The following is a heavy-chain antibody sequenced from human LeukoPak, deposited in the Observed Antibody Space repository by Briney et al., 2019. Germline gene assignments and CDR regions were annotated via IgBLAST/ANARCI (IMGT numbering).Heavy chain of an antibody. Sequence: SEPLSLTCTVSGGSISSYYWSWIRQPPGKGLEWIGYIYYSGSTNYNPSLKSRVTISVDTSKNQFSLKLSSVTAADTAVYYCARSRVDYYGSGSYPDYWGQGTLVTVSS. CDR2: IYYSGST. CDR3: ARSRVDYYGSGSYPDY. V-gene: IGHV4-59*08. D-gene: IGHD3-10*01. CDR1: GGSISSYY. J-gene: IGHJ4*02.